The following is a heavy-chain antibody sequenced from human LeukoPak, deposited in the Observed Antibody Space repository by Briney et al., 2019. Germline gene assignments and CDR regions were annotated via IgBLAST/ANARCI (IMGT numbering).Heavy chain of an antibody. Sequence: GGSLRLSCAASGFTFNSYAMSWVRQAPGKGLEWVSAISGSGGSTYCADSVRGRFTISRDNSKNTLYLQITSLRAEATAVYCCAKDGYAGSYNSWGQGTLVTVSS. V-gene: IGHV3-23*01. CDR2: ISGSGGST. D-gene: IGHD1-26*01. CDR1: GFTFNSYA. J-gene: IGHJ4*02. CDR3: AKDGYAGSYNS.